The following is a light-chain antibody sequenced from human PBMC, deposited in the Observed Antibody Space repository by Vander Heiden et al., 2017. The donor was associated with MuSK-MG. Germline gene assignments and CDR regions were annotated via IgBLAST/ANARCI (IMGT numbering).Light chain of an antibody. J-gene: IGKJ2*03. CDR2: DAS. Sequence: EIVLTHSPVTLSLSPGERATLSCRASQSVSSYLAWYQQKPGQAPRLLIYDASNRATGIPARFSGSGSGTDFTLTISSLEPEDFAVYYCQQRSSFGQGTKLEIK. V-gene: IGKV3-11*01. CDR1: QSVSSY. CDR3: QQRSS.